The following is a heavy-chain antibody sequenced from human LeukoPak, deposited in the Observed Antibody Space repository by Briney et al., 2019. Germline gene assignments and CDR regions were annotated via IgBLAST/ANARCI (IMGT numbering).Heavy chain of an antibody. D-gene: IGHD3-10*01. CDR2: ISYDGSNK. V-gene: IGHV3-30*18. CDR3: ANGHYYGSGSYFVY. J-gene: IGHJ4*02. Sequence: GGSLRLSCAASGFSFSSYWMHWVRQAPGKGLEWVAVISYDGSNKYYADSVKGRFTISRDNSKNTLYLQMNSLRAEDTAVYYCANGHYYGSGSYFVYWGQGTLVTVSS. CDR1: GFSFSSYW.